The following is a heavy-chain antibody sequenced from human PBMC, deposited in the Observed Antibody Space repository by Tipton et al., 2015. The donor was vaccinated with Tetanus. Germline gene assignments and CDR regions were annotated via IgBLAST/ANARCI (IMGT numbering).Heavy chain of an antibody. CDR2: ISSSSSYI. CDR3: ARGRCSGGSCYSTGVGSLLDYYYGMDV. Sequence: SLRLSCAASGFTFSSYSMNWVRQAPGKGLEWVSSISSSSSYIYYADSVKGRFTISRDNAKNSLYLQMNSLRAEDTAVYYCARGRCSGGSCYSTGVGSLLDYYYGMDVWGQGTTVTVSS. CDR1: GFTFSSYS. V-gene: IGHV3-21*01. J-gene: IGHJ6*02. D-gene: IGHD2-15*01.